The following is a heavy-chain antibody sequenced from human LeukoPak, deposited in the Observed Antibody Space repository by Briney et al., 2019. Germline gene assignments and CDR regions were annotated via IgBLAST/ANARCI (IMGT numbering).Heavy chain of an antibody. J-gene: IGHJ4*02. CDR2: ISPNSGGT. V-gene: IGHV1-2*02. CDR1: GYPFTRYY. Sequence: ASVKVSCQASGYPFTRYYMHWVRPAPGQGLEWMGWISPNSGGTNYAQNFQGRVTMTRDTSISTAYMELSRLRSDDTAVYYCAREYYDSSGYYSYYFDYWGQGTLVTVSS. D-gene: IGHD3-22*01. CDR3: AREYYDSSGYYSYYFDY.